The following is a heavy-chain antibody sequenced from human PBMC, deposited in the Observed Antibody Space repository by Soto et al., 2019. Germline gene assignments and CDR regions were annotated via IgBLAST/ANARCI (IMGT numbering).Heavy chain of an antibody. CDR1: GGSFSGYS. CDR3: ARVLTGRLVRGRGWFDP. V-gene: IGHV4-34*01. D-gene: IGHD3-10*01. Sequence: QVQLQQWGAGLLKPSETLSLTCAVYGGSFSGYSWSWIRQPPGKGLEWIGEINHSGSNNYNPSLKSRVTISVDTSKNQFSLTLSSVTAADTAVYYGARVLTGRLVRGRGWFDPWGPGTLVTGSS. CDR2: INHSGSN. J-gene: IGHJ5*02.